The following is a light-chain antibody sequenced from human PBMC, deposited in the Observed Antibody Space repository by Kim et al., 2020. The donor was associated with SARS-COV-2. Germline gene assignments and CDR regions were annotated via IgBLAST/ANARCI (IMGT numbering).Light chain of an antibody. CDR1: SGSIASNY. CDR2: EDN. J-gene: IGLJ3*02. V-gene: IGLV6-57*01. Sequence: FMLTQPHSVSESPGKTVTISCTRSSGSIASNYVQWYQQRPGSCPTTVINEDNQRPSGVPIRFPGSIDSSSNSATLTISGLKTEDEADYYCQSYDSSLWVFGGGTKLTVL. CDR3: QSYDSSLWV.